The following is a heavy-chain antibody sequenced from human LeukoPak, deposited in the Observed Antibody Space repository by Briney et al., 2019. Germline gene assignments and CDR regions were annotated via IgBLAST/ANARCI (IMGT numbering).Heavy chain of an antibody. CDR2: IHNSGTT. D-gene: IGHD3-3*01. V-gene: IGHV4-31*03. CDR1: GGSISSGGYY. Sequence: SETLSLTCIVSGGSISSGGYYWNWIRQHPGKGLEWIGYIHNSGTTYYNPSLKSRLAISVDTSKNQFSLKLSSVTAADTAVYYCARELTGGDNFWSGSPRTNWFDPWGQGTLVTVSS. J-gene: IGHJ5*02. CDR3: ARELTGGDNFWSGSPRTNWFDP.